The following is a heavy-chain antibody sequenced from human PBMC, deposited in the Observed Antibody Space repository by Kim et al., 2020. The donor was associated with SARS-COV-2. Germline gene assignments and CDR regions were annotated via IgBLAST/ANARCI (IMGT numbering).Heavy chain of an antibody. Sequence: NPSPKGRVTISVDTSKNQFSLKLSSVTAADTAVYYCATYCCSSTSCYYDYWGQGTLVTVSS. J-gene: IGHJ4*02. D-gene: IGHD2-2*01. V-gene: IGHV4-61*06. CDR3: ATYCCSSTSCYYDY.